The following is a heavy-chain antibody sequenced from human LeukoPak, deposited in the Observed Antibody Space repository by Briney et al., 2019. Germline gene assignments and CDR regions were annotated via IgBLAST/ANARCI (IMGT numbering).Heavy chain of an antibody. D-gene: IGHD5-24*01. CDR1: GYTFTGYY. V-gene: IGHV1-2*02. CDR2: INPNSGGT. J-gene: IGHJ4*02. CDR3: ARGDGYNFDY. Sequence: GASVKVSCKASGYTFTGYYMHWVRQAPGQGLEWMGWINPNSGGTNYAQKFQGRVTMTRDTSTSTVYMELSSLRSEDTAVYYCARGDGYNFDYWGQGTLVTVSS.